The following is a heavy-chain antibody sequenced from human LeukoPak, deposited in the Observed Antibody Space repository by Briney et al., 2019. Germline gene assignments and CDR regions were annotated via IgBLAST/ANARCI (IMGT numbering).Heavy chain of an antibody. Sequence: SETLSLTCTVAGGSLSSYYWSWIRQPPGKGLEWIGYIYTSGSTNYNPSLKSRVTISVDTSKNQFSLKLSSVTAADTAVYYCARGGDYYDSSGYPRPYYYYYYMDVWGKGTTVTVSS. CDR2: IYTSGST. CDR1: GGSLSSYY. CDR3: ARGGDYYDSSGYPRPYYYYYYMDV. J-gene: IGHJ6*03. D-gene: IGHD3-22*01. V-gene: IGHV4-4*09.